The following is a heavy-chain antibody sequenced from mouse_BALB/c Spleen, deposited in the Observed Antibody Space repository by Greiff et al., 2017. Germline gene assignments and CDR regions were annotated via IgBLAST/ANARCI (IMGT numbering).Heavy chain of an antibody. D-gene: IGHD1-2*01. CDR3: ARLTATGDY. CDR1: GYSITSGYY. Sequence: EVQLQQSGPGLVKPSQSLSLTCSVTGYSITSGYYWNWIRQFPGNKLEWMGYISYDGSNNYNPSLKNRISITRDTSKNQFFLKLNSVTTEDTATYYCARLTATGDYWGQGTTLTVSS. J-gene: IGHJ2*01. V-gene: IGHV3-6*02. CDR2: ISYDGSN.